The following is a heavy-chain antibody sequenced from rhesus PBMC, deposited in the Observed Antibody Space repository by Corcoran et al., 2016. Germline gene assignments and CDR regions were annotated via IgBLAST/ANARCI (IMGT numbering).Heavy chain of an antibody. D-gene: IGHD2-33*01. CDR2: IYGGGGAT. CDR3: WLDQFDV. J-gene: IGHJ5-1*01. CDR1: GGSISDASF. Sequence: QVQLQESGPGLVKPSETLSLTCAVSGGSISDASFWSWVRHPPGKGLEWIWYIYGGGGATSYNTSLKTRVTISKDTSKNQFSLKLTSVTAADTAVYYCWLDQFDVWGAGILVTVSS. V-gene: IGHV4-106*01.